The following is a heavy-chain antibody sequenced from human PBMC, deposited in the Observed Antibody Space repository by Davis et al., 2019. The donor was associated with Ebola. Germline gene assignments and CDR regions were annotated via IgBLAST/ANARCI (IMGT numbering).Heavy chain of an antibody. Sequence: AASVKVSCKASGYTFTSYYMHWVRQAPGQGLEWMGIINPSGGSTSYAQKFQGRVTLTTNTPTSTAYMEMRSLRSDDTAVYYCAREGIAAAGTDYWGQGTLVTVSS. CDR2: INPSGGST. CDR3: AREGIAAAGTDY. V-gene: IGHV1-46*01. D-gene: IGHD6-13*01. J-gene: IGHJ4*02. CDR1: GYTFTSYY.